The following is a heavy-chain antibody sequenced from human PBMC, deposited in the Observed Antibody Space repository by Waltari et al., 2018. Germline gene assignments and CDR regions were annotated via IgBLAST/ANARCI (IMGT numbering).Heavy chain of an antibody. CDR2: MNPNSGNT. Sequence: QVQLVQSGAEVRKPGSWWRVPGRASGGPFTGKDTTGVGQPTGQGLEWMGGMNPNSGNTGYAQKFQGRVTMTRNTSISTAYMELSSLRSEDTAVYYCARGDSSGWYWPYFDYWGQGTLVTVSS. CDR1: GGPFTGKD. V-gene: IGHV1-8*01. CDR3: ARGDSSGWYWPYFDY. D-gene: IGHD6-19*01. J-gene: IGHJ4*02.